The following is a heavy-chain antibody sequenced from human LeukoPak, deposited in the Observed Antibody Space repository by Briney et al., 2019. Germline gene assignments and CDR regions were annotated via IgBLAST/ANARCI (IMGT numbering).Heavy chain of an antibody. V-gene: IGHV1-2*02. J-gene: IGHJ4*02. CDR2: INPNSGGT. CDR1: GYTFISYY. D-gene: IGHD7-27*01. CDR3: ARVSSNWDTYFHY. Sequence: ASVKVSCKASGYTFISYYIHWVRQAPGQGLEWMGWINPNSGGTNYAQKFQGRVTMTRDTSITTAYMELSGLRSDDTAVFYCARVSSNWDTYFHYWGQGSLVTVSS.